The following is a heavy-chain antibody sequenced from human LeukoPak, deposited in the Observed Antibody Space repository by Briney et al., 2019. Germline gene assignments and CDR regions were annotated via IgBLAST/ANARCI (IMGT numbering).Heavy chain of an antibody. CDR1: GFTFSTYE. CDR3: VRDPDALDY. CDR2: ISGSGYPI. J-gene: IGHJ4*02. V-gene: IGHV3-48*03. Sequence: SGGSLRLSCTASGFTFSTYEMNWVRQAPGKGLEWVSYISGSGYPIYYADSVKGRFTISRDNAKNSLYLQMNSLRDEDTAVYYCVRDPDALDYWGQGTLVTVSS.